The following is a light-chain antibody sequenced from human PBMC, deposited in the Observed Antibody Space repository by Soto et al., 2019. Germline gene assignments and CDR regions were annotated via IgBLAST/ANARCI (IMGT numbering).Light chain of an antibody. J-gene: IGLJ2*01. CDR2: DVS. V-gene: IGLV2-14*01. CDR1: SSDVGTYNY. Sequence: QSALTQPASVSGSPGQSITISCTGTSSDVGTYNYVSWYQQHPGKAPKLIIYDVSTRPSGLSNRFSGSKSGNTASLTISGLQAEDEADYFRSSYASTSTLVVFGGGTKVTVL. CDR3: SSYASTSTLVV.